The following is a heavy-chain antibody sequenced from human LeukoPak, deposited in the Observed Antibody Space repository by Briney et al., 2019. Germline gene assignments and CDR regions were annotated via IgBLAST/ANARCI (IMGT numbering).Heavy chain of an antibody. CDR1: GYTFTSYD. Sequence: ASVKVSCKAPGYTFTSYDINWVRQATGQGLEWMGWMNPNSGNTGYAQKFQGRVTMTRNTSISTAYMELSSLRSEDTAVYYCARVGFGAMIVVVSYYYYMDVWGKGTTVTVSS. V-gene: IGHV1-8*01. J-gene: IGHJ6*03. CDR3: ARVGFGAMIVVVSYYYYMDV. D-gene: IGHD3-22*01. CDR2: MNPNSGNT.